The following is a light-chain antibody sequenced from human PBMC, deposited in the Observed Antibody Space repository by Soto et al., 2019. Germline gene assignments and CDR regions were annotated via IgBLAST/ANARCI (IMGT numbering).Light chain of an antibody. CDR1: QSVSSNY. V-gene: IGKV3-20*01. CDR2: GAS. Sequence: SQSLATLSVSKRERVIISCRASQSVSSNYVSWYQQIPGQATSPLFYGASSRVAGIPDRFSSGASGTDFPITISRQEPEDVAVYYWQQYGRSGTFGQGTMVDI. J-gene: IGKJ1*01. CDR3: QQYGRSGT.